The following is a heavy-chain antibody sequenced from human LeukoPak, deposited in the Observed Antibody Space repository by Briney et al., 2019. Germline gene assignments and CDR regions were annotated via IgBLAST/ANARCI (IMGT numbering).Heavy chain of an antibody. CDR2: ISAYNGNT. Sequence: ASVKVSCKASGGTFSSYAISWVRQAPGQGLEWMGWISAYNGNTNYAQKLQGRVTMTTDTSTSTAYMELRSLRSDDTAVYYCARLRRELLYFDHWGQGTLVTVSS. V-gene: IGHV1-18*01. CDR1: GGTFSSYA. CDR3: ARLRRELLYFDH. J-gene: IGHJ4*02. D-gene: IGHD1-26*01.